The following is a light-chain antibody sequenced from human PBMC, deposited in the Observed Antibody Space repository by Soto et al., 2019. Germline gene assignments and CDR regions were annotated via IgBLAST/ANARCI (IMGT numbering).Light chain of an antibody. V-gene: IGKV3-20*01. CDR2: GAS. CDR3: QQSYSTPRT. Sequence: EIVLTQSPGTLSLSPGERATLSCRASQSVSRNYLVWYQQKPGQAPRLLIYGASSLQSGVPSRFSGSGSGTDFTLTISSLQPEDFATYYCQQSYSTPRTFGQGTKLEIK. CDR1: QSVSRNY. J-gene: IGKJ2*01.